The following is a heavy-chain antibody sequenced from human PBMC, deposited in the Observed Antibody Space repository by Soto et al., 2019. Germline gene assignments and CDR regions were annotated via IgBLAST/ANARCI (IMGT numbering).Heavy chain of an antibody. V-gene: IGHV2-26*01. CDR2: IFSNDEK. CDR3: ARHGRGVGARPLDY. Sequence: QVTLKESGPVLVKPAEPLTLSCTVTGFSLSNARMGVSGIRQPQGKALEGLSHIFSNDEKSYSTSLKSRLTITKDTSKSQVVLTMTNMDPVDTATYYCARHGRGVGARPLDYWGQGTLVTVSS. J-gene: IGHJ4*02. D-gene: IGHD1-26*01. CDR1: GFSLSNARMG.